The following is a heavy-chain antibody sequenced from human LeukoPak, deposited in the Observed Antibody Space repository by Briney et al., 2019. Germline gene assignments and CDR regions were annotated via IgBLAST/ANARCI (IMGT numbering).Heavy chain of an antibody. V-gene: IGHV3-21*01. CDR1: GFTFSSYS. CDR2: VSSSTIYI. CDR3: ARDISGWLDY. Sequence: GGSLRLSCAASGFTFSSYSMHWVRQAPGKGLEWVSSVSSSTIYIYYADSVKGRFTISRDNAKNSLYLQMNRLRAEDTAVYYCARDISGWLDYWGQGTLVTVSS. D-gene: IGHD6-19*01. J-gene: IGHJ4*02.